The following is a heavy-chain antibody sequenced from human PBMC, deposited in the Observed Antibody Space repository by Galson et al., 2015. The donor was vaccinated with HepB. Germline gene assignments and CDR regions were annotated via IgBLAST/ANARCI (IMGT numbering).Heavy chain of an antibody. CDR1: GGTFSSYA. CDR3: ARGKAVAGTERWGELYYYYGMDV. D-gene: IGHD6-19*01. CDR2: IIPIFGTA. V-gene: IGHV1-69*06. J-gene: IGHJ6*02. Sequence: SVKVSCKASGGTFSSYAISWVRQAPGQGLEWMGGIIPIFGTANYAQKFQGRVTITADKSTSTAYMELSSLRSEDTAVYYCARGKAVAGTERWGELYYYYGMDVWGQGTTVTVSS.